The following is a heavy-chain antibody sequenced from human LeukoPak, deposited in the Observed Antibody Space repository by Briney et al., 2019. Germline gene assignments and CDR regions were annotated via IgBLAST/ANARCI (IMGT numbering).Heavy chain of an antibody. CDR1: GGSISSGSYY. CDR3: ARDSVRGFVVVTANAFDI. V-gene: IGHV4-61*02. D-gene: IGHD2-21*02. CDR2: IYTSGST. Sequence: SETLSLTCTVSGGSISSGSYYWSWIRQPAGKGLEWIGRIYTSGSTNYNPSLKSRVTMSVDTSKNQFSLKLSSVTAADTAVYYCARDSVRGFVVVTANAFDIWGQGTMVTVSS. J-gene: IGHJ3*02.